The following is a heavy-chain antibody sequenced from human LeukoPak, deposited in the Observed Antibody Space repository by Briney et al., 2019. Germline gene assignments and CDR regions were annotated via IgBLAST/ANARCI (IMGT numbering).Heavy chain of an antibody. D-gene: IGHD1-26*01. CDR1: GGTFSSYA. J-gene: IGHJ4*02. Sequence: GASVTVSCKASGGTFSSYAISWVRQAPGQGLEWMGGIIPIFGTANYAQKFQGRVTITADESTSTAYMELSSLRSEDTAVYYCARGAGSYGYFDYWGQGTLVTVSS. V-gene: IGHV1-69*13. CDR3: ARGAGSYGYFDY. CDR2: IIPIFGTA.